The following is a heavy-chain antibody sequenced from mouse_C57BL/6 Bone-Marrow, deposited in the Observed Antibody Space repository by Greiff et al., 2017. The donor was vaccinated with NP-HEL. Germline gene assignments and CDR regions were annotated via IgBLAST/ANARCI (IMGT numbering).Heavy chain of an antibody. CDR3: ARVVYDYPAWFAY. V-gene: IGHV2-2*01. D-gene: IGHD2-4*01. Sequence: VKLVESGPGLVQPSQSLSITCTVSGFSLTSYGVHWVRQSPGKGLEWLGVIWSGGSTDYNAAFISRLSISKDNSKSQVFFKMNSLQADDTAIYYCARVVYDYPAWFAYWGQGTLVTVSA. J-gene: IGHJ3*01. CDR1: GFSLTSYG. CDR2: IWSGGST.